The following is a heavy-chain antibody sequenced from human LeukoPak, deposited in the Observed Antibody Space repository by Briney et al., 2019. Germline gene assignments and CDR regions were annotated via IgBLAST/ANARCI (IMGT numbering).Heavy chain of an antibody. Sequence: PGGSLRLSCAASGFTFSNYNMNWVRQAPGKGLEWVSSISSSSSYIYYADSMKGRFTISRDNAKNSLFLQMNSLRAEDTAVYYCASTPPITGGSDYWGQGTLVTVSS. V-gene: IGHV3-21*01. D-gene: IGHD1-20*01. CDR3: ASTPPITGGSDY. CDR2: ISSSSSYI. CDR1: GFTFSNYN. J-gene: IGHJ4*02.